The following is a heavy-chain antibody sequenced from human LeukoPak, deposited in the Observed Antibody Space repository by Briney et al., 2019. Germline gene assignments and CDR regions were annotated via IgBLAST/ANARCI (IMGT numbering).Heavy chain of an antibody. CDR1: GGSFSGYY. Sequence: SETLSLTCAVYGGSFSGYYWSWIRQPPGKGLEWIGEINHSGSTNYNPSLKSRVTISVDTSKNQFSLKLSSVTAADTAVYYCARGVGSGSLPLWGQGTLVTVSS. CDR3: ARGVGSGSLPL. J-gene: IGHJ4*02. V-gene: IGHV4-34*01. D-gene: IGHD3-10*01. CDR2: INHSGST.